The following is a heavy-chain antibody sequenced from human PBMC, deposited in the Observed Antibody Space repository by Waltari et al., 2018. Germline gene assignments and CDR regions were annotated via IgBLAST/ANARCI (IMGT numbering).Heavy chain of an antibody. Sequence: ELQLVTSGGGLVQPARLLRLSCSASGFTLDDYAMYWVRPAAGKGLEWVSGISWSSCIVGYAHSVKGRFTSSRDNAESSLELQMNRVRAEEADLYYCAKDEGSGRGGGHEDAFEIWGHGTMAT. CDR1: GFTLDDYA. J-gene: IGHJ3*02. CDR2: ISWSSCIV. V-gene: IGHV3-9*01. CDR3: AKDEGSGRGGGHEDAFEI. D-gene: IGHD1-26*01.